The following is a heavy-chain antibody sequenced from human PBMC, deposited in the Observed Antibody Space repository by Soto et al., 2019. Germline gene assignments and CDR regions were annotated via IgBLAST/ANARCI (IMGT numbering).Heavy chain of an antibody. CDR3: AKVGLRFLEWLLPGEGGMDV. J-gene: IGHJ6*02. V-gene: IGHV3-23*01. CDR1: GFTFSSYA. CDR2: ISGSGGST. Sequence: GGSLRLSCAASGFTFSSYAMSWVRQAPGKGLEWVSAISGSGGSTYYADSVKGRFTISRDNFKNTLYLQMNSLRAEDTAVYYCAKVGLRFLEWLLPGEGGMDVWGQGTTVTVSS. D-gene: IGHD3-3*01.